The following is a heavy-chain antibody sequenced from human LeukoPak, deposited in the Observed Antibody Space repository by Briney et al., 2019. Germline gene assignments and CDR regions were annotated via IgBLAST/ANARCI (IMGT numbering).Heavy chain of an antibody. CDR3: AKSDY. CDR1: GFTFSSYE. Sequence: QSGGSLRLSCAASGFTFSSYEMDWVRQAPGKGLEWVSYISSSGSTIYYADSVKGRFTISRDNSKNTLYLQMNGLRTEDTAVYYCAKSDYWGQGTLVTVSS. J-gene: IGHJ4*02. CDR2: ISSSGSTI. V-gene: IGHV3-48*03.